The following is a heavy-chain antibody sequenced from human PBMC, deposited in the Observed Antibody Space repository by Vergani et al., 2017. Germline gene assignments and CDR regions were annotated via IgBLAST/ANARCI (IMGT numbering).Heavy chain of an antibody. CDR3: AGVAEGSGSYYQFDY. Sequence: EVQLVESGGGLVKPGGSLRLSCAASGFTFSSYSMNWVRQAPGKGLEWVSSISSSSSYIYYADSAKGRFTISRENAKNSLYLQMNSLRAEDTAVYYCAGVAEGSGSYYQFDYWGQGTLVTVSS. CDR2: ISSSSSYI. CDR1: GFTFSSYS. D-gene: IGHD3-10*01. V-gene: IGHV3-21*01. J-gene: IGHJ4*02.